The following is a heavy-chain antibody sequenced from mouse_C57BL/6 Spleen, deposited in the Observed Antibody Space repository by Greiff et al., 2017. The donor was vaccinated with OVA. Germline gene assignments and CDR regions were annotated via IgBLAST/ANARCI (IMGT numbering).Heavy chain of an antibody. D-gene: IGHD2-4*01. Sequence: EVQLVESGGGLVQPKGSLKLSCAASGFTFNTYAMHWVRQAPGKGLEWVARIRSKSSNYATYYADSVKDRFTISRDDSQSMLYLQMNNLKTEDTAMYYCVRAPCDDYDPYFDVWGTGTTVTVSS. CDR1: GFTFNTYA. CDR3: VRAPCDDYDPYFDV. J-gene: IGHJ1*03. CDR2: IRSKSSNYAT. V-gene: IGHV10-3*01.